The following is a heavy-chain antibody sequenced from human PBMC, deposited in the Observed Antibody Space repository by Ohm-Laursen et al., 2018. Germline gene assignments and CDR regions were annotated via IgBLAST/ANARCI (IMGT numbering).Heavy chain of an antibody. Sequence: ASVKVSCKVSGYTFTLYFMHWVRQAPGQGLEWIGIINTSGGSTSYAQKFQGRVTMTRDTSTSTVYMELSSLGSEDTAVYYCARAHGGSGPDAFDIWGQGTMVTVSS. J-gene: IGHJ3*02. V-gene: IGHV1-46*01. CDR3: ARAHGGSGPDAFDI. CDR2: INTSGGST. CDR1: GYTFTLYF. D-gene: IGHD2-15*01.